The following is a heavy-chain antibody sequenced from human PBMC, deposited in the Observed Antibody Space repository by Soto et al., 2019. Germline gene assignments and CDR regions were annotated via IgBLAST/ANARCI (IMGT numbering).Heavy chain of an antibody. J-gene: IGHJ6*02. V-gene: IGHV4-31*03. Sequence: KASETLSLTCSVSGGSFSSDSFIWSWVRQFPGKGLEWIGYINYSGTTYYNPSLRSRITMSVDTSKNQFSLNLSSVTAADTAVYYCARDRKWDGMDVWGQGTTVTVSS. CDR1: GGSFSSDSFI. CDR2: INYSGTT. D-gene: IGHD1-26*01. CDR3: ARDRKWDGMDV.